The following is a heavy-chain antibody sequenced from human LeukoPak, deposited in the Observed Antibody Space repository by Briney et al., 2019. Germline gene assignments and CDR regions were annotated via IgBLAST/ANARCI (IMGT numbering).Heavy chain of an antibody. CDR2: IGYNGNNK. D-gene: IGHD6-13*01. CDR3: APRRAAGATADALDI. CDR1: GFTFSNYG. Sequence: GGSLRLSCTASGFTFSNYGIHWVRQAPGKGLEWVAFIGYNGNNKYYADSVKGRFTISRDNSKNTMYLQMNSLRPEDTAVYYCAPRRAAGATADALDIWGQGTMVTVSS. V-gene: IGHV3-30*02. J-gene: IGHJ3*02.